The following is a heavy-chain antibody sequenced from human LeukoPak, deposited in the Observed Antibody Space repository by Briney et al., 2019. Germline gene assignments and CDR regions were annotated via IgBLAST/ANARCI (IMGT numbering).Heavy chain of an antibody. V-gene: IGHV4-61*02. CDR2: VYTSGST. CDR3: VRGPYGSGISNWFDP. CDR1: GASITSGSYY. J-gene: IGHJ5*02. D-gene: IGHD3-10*01. Sequence: PSQTLSLTCTVSGASITSGSYYWSWIRQPAGKGLEWIGRVYTSGSTNYNPSLKSRVTMSVDTSKNQFSLKLTSVTAADTAVYYCVRGPYGSGISNWFDPWGQGTLVIVSS.